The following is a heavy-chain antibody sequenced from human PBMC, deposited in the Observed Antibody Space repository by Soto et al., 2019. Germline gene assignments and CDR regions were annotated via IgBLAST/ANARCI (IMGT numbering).Heavy chain of an antibody. D-gene: IGHD2-21*02. CDR1: GFTFSSYA. J-gene: IGHJ4*02. CDR2: ISYDGSNK. V-gene: IGHV3-30-3*01. CDR3: ARDRVVVTAIDY. Sequence: GGSLRLSCAASGFTFSSYAMHWVRQAPGKGLEWVAVISYDGSNKYYADSVKGRFTISRDNSKNTLYLQMNSLRAEDTAVYYCARDRVVVTAIDYWGQGTLVTVSS.